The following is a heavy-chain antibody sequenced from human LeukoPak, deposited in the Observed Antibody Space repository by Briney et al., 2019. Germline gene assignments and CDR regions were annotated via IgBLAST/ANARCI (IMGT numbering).Heavy chain of an antibody. D-gene: IGHD3-3*01. V-gene: IGHV4-39*07. CDR1: GGSISSSSYY. CDR2: IYYSGST. CDR3: ARDLPFGEVSEATDY. Sequence: SATLSLACTVSGGSISSSSYYWGWLRQPPGKGLEWIGRIYYSGSTYYNPSLKRRVTISVATSKIQFSLKLSSVAAADTAVYYCARDLPFGEVSEATDYWGQGTLVTVSS. J-gene: IGHJ4*02.